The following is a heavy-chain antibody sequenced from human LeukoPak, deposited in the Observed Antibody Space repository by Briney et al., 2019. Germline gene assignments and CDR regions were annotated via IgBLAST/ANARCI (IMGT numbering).Heavy chain of an antibody. CDR2: IKNSGSDK. V-gene: IGHV3-7*01. D-gene: IGHD2-15*01. CDR3: ARTYCSDGTCYPMLLYS. Sequence: GGSLRLSCAASGFTFSGFCMSWVRQAPGKGLEWVATIKNSGSDKYNADSLKGRFTVSRDNAKKSLYLQMNSLRVEYTAVYYCARTYCSDGTCYPMLLYSWGRGTLGTASS. J-gene: IGHJ5*01. CDR1: GFTFSGFC.